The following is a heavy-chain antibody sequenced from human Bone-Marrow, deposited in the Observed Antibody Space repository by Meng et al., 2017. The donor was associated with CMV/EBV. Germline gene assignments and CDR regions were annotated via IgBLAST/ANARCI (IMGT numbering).Heavy chain of an antibody. J-gene: IGHJ3*02. CDR2: ISSSSSYI. CDR1: GFTFSSYS. Sequence: GGSLRLSCAASGFTFSSYSMNWVRQAPGKGLEWVSSISSSSSYIYYADSVKGRFTISRDNAKNSLYLQMNSLRAEDTAVYYCARVGPPVAFDIWGQGTRVTVSS. D-gene: IGHD3-16*01. V-gene: IGHV3-21*01. CDR3: ARVGPPVAFDI.